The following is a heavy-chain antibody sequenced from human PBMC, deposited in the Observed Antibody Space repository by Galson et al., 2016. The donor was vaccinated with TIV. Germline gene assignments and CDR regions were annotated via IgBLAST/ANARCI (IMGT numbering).Heavy chain of an antibody. CDR1: GFNFGRYW. J-gene: IGHJ4*02. CDR2: VKQDEGSK. Sequence: SLRLSCAASGFNFGRYWMSWVRQTPEKGLEWVANVKQDEGSKYYVDSVKGRFSISRDNAKNTLYLQMNNLRVDDTAVYYCARDKARCSGDSCYLGSSFDYWGRGILVTVSS. V-gene: IGHV3-7*01. D-gene: IGHD2-15*01. CDR3: ARDKARCSGDSCYLGSSFDY.